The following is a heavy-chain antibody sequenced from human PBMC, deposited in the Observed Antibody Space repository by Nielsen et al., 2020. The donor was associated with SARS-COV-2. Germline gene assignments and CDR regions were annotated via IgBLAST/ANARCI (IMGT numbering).Heavy chain of an antibody. CDR2: ISYDGSNK. CDR3: ARDGLDIVVVVAATSFDY. CDR1: GFTFSSYA. D-gene: IGHD2-15*01. J-gene: IGHJ4*02. Sequence: GESLKISCAASGFTFSSYAMHWVRQAPGKGLEWVAVISYDGSNKYYADSVKGRFTISRDNSKNTLYLQMNSLRAEDTAVYYCARDGLDIVVVVAATSFDYWGQGTLVTVSS. V-gene: IGHV3-30*04.